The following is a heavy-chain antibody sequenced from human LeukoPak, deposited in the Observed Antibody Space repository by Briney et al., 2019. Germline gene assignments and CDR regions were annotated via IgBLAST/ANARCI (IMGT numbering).Heavy chain of an antibody. Sequence: GASVKVPCKASGYTFTSYGISWVRQAPGQGLEWMGGIIPIFGTANYAQKFQGRVTITADESTSTAYMELSSLRSEDTAVYYCARDLGRDGYKKFDYWGQGTLVTVSS. V-gene: IGHV1-69*13. CDR3: ARDLGRDGYKKFDY. CDR1: GYTFTSYG. J-gene: IGHJ4*02. CDR2: IIPIFGTA. D-gene: IGHD5-24*01.